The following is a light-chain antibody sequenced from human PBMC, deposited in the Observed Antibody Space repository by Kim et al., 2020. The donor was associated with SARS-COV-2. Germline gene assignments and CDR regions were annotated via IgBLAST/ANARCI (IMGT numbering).Light chain of an antibody. V-gene: IGKV3-15*01. CDR3: QQYNNWPYT. CDR2: DGS. CDR1: QSVDGN. Sequence: SVSPGDRVTLSCRASQSVDGNLAWYQQRPGQAPRLIIYDGSTRATGVPARFSGSGSGTEVTLTISSLQPEDFAVYFCQQYNNWPYTFGQGTKLEI. J-gene: IGKJ2*01.